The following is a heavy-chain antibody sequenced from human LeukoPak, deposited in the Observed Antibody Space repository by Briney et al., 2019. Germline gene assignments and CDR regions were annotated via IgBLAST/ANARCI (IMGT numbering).Heavy chain of an antibody. CDR1: GYSFTSYW. CDR2: IYPGDSDT. J-gene: IGHJ4*02. V-gene: IGHV5-51*03. CDR3: ARYDYYDSSGYKNYFDY. Sequence: GESLKISCTGSGYSFTSYWIGWVRQMPGKGLEWMGLIYPGDSDTRYSPSFQGQVTISADKSISTAYLQWSSLKASDTAMYYCARYDYYDSSGYKNYFDYWGQGTLVTVSS. D-gene: IGHD3-22*01.